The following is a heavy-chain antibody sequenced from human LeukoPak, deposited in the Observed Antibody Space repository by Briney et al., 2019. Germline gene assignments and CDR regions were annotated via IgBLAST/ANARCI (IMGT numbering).Heavy chain of an antibody. Sequence: GGSLRLSCAASGFTFRSYSMNWVRQAPGKGLEWVSSISSSTSYIYYADSMKGRFTISRDNAKNSLFLQMNSLRAEDTAVYYCAKDVSGYDILTGYSRAEVDYWGQGTLVTVSS. CDR1: GFTFRSYS. CDR3: AKDVSGYDILTGYSRAEVDY. V-gene: IGHV3-21*01. CDR2: ISSSTSYI. J-gene: IGHJ4*02. D-gene: IGHD3-9*01.